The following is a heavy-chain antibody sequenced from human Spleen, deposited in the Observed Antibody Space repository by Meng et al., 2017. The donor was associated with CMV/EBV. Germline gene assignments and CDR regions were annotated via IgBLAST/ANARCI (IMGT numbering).Heavy chain of an antibody. CDR2: IYHIGDT. CDR1: GGSIDSHY. J-gene: IGHJ2*01. CDR3: ARKSPYWYFDL. Sequence: ESLKISCTLSGGSIDSHYWSWIRQPPGKGLEWLGYIYHIGDTNYNPSLKSRVTISVDTSKNQFSLRLRSVTAADTAIYYCARKSPYWYFDLWGRGTLVTVSS. V-gene: IGHV4-59*11.